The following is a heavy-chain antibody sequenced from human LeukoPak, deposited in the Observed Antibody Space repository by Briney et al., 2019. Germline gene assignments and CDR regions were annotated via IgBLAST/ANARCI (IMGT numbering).Heavy chain of an antibody. J-gene: IGHJ5*02. CDR3: ARDREEMATISFLNWFDP. D-gene: IGHD5-24*01. V-gene: IGHV1-2*03. CDR2: INPNSGGT. CDR1: GYTFTGYY. Sequence: LAASVKVSCKASGYTFTGYYMHWVRQAPGQGLEWMGWINPNSGGTNYAQKFQGRVTMTRDTSISTAYMELSRLRSDDTAVYYCARDREEMATISFLNWFDPWGQGTLVTVSS.